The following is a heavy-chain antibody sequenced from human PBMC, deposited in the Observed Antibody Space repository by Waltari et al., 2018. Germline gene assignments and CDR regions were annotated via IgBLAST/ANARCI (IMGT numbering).Heavy chain of an antibody. D-gene: IGHD1-26*01. CDR3: ARDGRQSGT. Sequence: EVQLVESGGGLVQPGGSLRLSCAAPGFPFSSIGMGWVRKAPGKGLEWLANIKQDGSEKYYVDSVKGRFTISRDNAKNSLYLQMNSLRAEDTAVYYCARDGRQSGTWGQGTLVTVSS. CDR2: IKQDGSEK. V-gene: IGHV3-7*01. J-gene: IGHJ5*02. CDR1: GFPFSSIG.